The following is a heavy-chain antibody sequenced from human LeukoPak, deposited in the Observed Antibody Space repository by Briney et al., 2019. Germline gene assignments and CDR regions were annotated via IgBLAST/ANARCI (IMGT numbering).Heavy chain of an antibody. CDR1: GFSFSSYG. CDR3: AREEYSSSWYLPFDY. CDR2: IWYDGNDK. Sequence: GGSLRLSCAASGFSFSSYGTHWVRQAPGKGLEWVALIWYDGNDKYYADSVKGRFTISRDNSKNTLYLQMNSLRAEDTAVYYCAREEYSSSWYLPFDYWGQGTLVTVSS. V-gene: IGHV3-33*01. J-gene: IGHJ4*02. D-gene: IGHD6-13*01.